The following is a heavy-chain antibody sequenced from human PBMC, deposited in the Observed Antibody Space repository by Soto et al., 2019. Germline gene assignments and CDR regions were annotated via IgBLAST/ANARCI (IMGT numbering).Heavy chain of an antibody. CDR2: INPSGGGT. Sequence: GASVKVSCKASGYTFTSYYMHWVRQAPGQGLEWMGIINPSGGGTNYAQKFQGRVTMTRDTSISTAYMELSRLRSDDTAVYYCARESYYDSSGYLVYWGQGTLVTSPQ. CDR3: ARESYYDSSGYLVY. D-gene: IGHD3-22*01. V-gene: IGHV1-46*01. CDR1: GYTFTSYY. J-gene: IGHJ4*02.